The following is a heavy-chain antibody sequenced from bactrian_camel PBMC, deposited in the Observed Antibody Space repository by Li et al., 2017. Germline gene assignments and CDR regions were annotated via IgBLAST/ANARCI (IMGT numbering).Heavy chain of an antibody. D-gene: IGHD2*01. CDR1: TNIFLLCG. V-gene: IGHV3S53*01. Sequence: HVQLVESGGGSVQAGGSLKLSCVASTNIFLLCGMAWYRQAPGKERELVSIKHSDGTANYTDSVKGRFTISRDNAKNTVYLQMNSLKPEDTGVYYCAAPSPGYALAGTVVGGAGCVAEIADATYWGQGTQVTVS. CDR2: KHSDGTA. J-gene: IGHJ4*01. CDR3: AAPSPGYALAGTVVGGAGCVAEIADATY.